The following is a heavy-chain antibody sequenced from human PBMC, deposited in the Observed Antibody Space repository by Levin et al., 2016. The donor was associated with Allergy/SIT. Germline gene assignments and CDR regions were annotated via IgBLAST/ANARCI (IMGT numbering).Heavy chain of an antibody. CDR2: IYPTGST. CDR3: ARDSGFASGLNRFDP. V-gene: IGHV4-61*02. Sequence: SETLSLTCTVSGGSIRSGSYFWNWIRQPAGKALEWIGRIYPTGSTNYNASLKSRVSISLDTSKNQFSLTLSSVTAADTAVYYCARDSGFASGLNRFDPWGQGMLVTVSS. J-gene: IGHJ5*02. D-gene: IGHD1-1*01. CDR1: GGSIRSGSYF.